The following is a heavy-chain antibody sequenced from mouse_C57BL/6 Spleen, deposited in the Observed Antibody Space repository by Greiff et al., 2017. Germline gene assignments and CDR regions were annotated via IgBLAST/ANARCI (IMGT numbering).Heavy chain of an antibody. Sequence: VQLQESGAELVRPGASVTLSCKASGYTFTDYEMHWVKQTPVHGLEWIGAIDPETGGTAYNQKFKGKAILTADKSSSTAYMELRSLTSEDSAVYCCTRGDGPYYFDYWGQGTTLTVSS. CDR3: TRGDGPYYFDY. CDR2: IDPETGGT. CDR1: GYTFTDYE. J-gene: IGHJ2*01. V-gene: IGHV1-15*01. D-gene: IGHD2-3*01.